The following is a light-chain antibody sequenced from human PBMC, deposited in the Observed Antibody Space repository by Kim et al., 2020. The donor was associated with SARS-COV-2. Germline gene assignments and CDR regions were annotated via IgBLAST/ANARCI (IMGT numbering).Light chain of an antibody. CDR1: QSVSSSY. Sequence: EIVLTQSPGTLSLSPGERATLSCRASQSVSSSYLAWYQQKPGQAPRLLIYGASSRATGIPDRFSGSGSGTDFTLTISRLEPEDFAVYYCQQNGSSPGSFGQGTKLEI. V-gene: IGKV3-20*01. CDR2: GAS. J-gene: IGKJ2*04. CDR3: QQNGSSPGS.